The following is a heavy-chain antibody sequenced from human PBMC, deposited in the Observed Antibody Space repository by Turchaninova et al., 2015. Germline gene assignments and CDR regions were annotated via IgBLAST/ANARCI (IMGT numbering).Heavy chain of an antibody. Sequence: GGSLRLSCEASGFTFSTYPMSWVRQAPGKGLEWVSAISGDSGSAYYADSVKGRFTISRDNSKNTLYLHMNSLRAEDTAVYYCAKLPYISTWYGFDHWGHGTLVPVSS. D-gene: IGHD6-13*01. J-gene: IGHJ4*01. CDR1: GFTFSTYP. CDR3: AKLPYISTWYGFDH. V-gene: IGHV3-23*01. CDR2: ISGDSGSA.